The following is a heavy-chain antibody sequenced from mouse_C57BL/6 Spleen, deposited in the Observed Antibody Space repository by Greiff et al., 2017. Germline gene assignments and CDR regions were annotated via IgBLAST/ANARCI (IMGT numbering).Heavy chain of an antibody. CDR2: IYPGDGDT. V-gene: IGHV1-82*01. J-gene: IGHJ2*01. D-gene: IGHD1-1*01. CDR3: ARSYYGSSLDY. Sequence: VHLVESGPELVKPGASVKISCKASGYAFSSSWMNWVKQRPGKGLEWIGRIYPGDGDTNYNGKFKGKATLTADKSSSTAYMQLSSLTSEDSAVYFCARSYYGSSLDYWGQGTTLTVSS. CDR1: GYAFSSSW.